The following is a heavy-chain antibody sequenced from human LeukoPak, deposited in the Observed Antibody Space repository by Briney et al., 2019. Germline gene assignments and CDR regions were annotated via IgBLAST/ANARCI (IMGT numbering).Heavy chain of an antibody. CDR3: ARSVTYYYDSSGYCDFDY. CDR1: GGSFSGYY. CDR2: INHSGST. Sequence: PSETLSLTCAVYGGSFSGYYWSWIRQPPGKGLEWLGEINHSGSTNYNPSLKSRVTISVDTSKNEFSLKLSSVTAADTAVYYCARSVTYYYDSSGYCDFDYWGQGTLVTVSS. V-gene: IGHV4-34*01. D-gene: IGHD3-22*01. J-gene: IGHJ4*02.